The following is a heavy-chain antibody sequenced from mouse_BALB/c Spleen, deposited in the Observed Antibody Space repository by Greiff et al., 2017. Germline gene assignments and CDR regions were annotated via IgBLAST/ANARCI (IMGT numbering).Heavy chain of an antibody. CDR1: GFSLTSYG. CDR2: IWSGGST. D-gene: IGHD2-14*01. J-gene: IGHJ4*01. CDR3: ASLGTTSYYAMDY. Sequence: VKLQQSGPGLVQPSQSLSITCTVSGFSLTSYGVHWVRQSPGKGLEWLGVIWSGGSTDYNAAFISRLSISKDNSKSQVFFKMNSLQANDTAIYYCASLGTTSYYAMDYWGQGTSVTVSS. V-gene: IGHV2-2*02.